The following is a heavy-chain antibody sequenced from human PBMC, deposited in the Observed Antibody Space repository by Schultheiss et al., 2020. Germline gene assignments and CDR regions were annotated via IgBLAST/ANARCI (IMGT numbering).Heavy chain of an antibody. CDR1: GFTFSSYA. CDR2: ISGSGGST. CDR3: ASDGSGSYYRVGIWNDY. Sequence: GGSLRLSCAASGFTFSSYAMSWVRQAPGKGLEWVSAISGSGGSTYYADSVKGRFTISRDNSKNTLYLQMNSLRAEDTAVYYCASDGSGSYYRVGIWNDYWGQGTLVNVSA. D-gene: IGHD3-10*01. V-gene: IGHV3-23*01. J-gene: IGHJ4*02.